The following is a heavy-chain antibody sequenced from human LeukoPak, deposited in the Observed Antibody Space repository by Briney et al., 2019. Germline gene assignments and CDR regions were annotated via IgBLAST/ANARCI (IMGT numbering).Heavy chain of an antibody. Sequence: ESGPTLVNPTETLTLTCTVSGFSLSNARMGVSWIRQPPGKALEWLAHIFSNDEKSYSTSLKSRLTISKDTSKSQVVLTMTNMDPVDTATYYCARMYYYDSSGYYPLFDYWGQGTLVTVSS. CDR3: ARMYYYDSSGYYPLFDY. J-gene: IGHJ4*02. CDR1: GFSLSNARMG. CDR2: IFSNDEK. D-gene: IGHD3-22*01. V-gene: IGHV2-26*01.